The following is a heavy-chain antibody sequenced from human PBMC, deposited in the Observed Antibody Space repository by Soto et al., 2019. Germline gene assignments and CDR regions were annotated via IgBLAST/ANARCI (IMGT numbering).Heavy chain of an antibody. CDR3: ARDGGGWLRLFDH. D-gene: IGHD5-12*01. CDR1: GGSISSYY. Sequence: QVQLQESAPGLVKPSETLSLTCTVSGGSISSYYGSWIRQPPVKGLEWIGYMYYSGSTNYKPSLKSRVTISVDTSKNQSDLKLGSVTAADTAVYYWARDGGGWLRLFDHWGQGTLVTVSS. V-gene: IGHV4-59*01. CDR2: MYYSGST. J-gene: IGHJ4*02.